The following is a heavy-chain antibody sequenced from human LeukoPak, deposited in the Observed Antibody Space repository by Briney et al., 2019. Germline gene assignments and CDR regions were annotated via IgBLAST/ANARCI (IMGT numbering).Heavy chain of an antibody. Sequence: GGSLRLSCAASGFTFSSYSMNWVRQAPGKGLEWVSSISSSSSYIYYADSVKGRFTISRDNAKNSLYLQMNSLRAEDTAVYYCARGGKATPNWFDPWGQGTLVTVSS. D-gene: IGHD2-15*01. CDR1: GFTFSSYS. J-gene: IGHJ5*02. CDR3: ARGGKATPNWFDP. V-gene: IGHV3-21*01. CDR2: ISSSSSYI.